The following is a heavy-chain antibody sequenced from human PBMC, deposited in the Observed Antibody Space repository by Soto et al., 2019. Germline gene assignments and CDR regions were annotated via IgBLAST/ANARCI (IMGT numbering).Heavy chain of an antibody. CDR2: INPSGYSR. CDR3: ARDSVAAAGGFEY. J-gene: IGHJ4*02. CDR1: GFRFSDYF. V-gene: IGHV1-46*01. D-gene: IGHD6-13*01. Sequence: AAVNVSCKASGFRFSDYFMHWVLQAPGEGLEWMGIINPSGYSRNYAQKFQGRVTITRDTSTSTVYMDLSSLRYEDTAVYYCARDSVAAAGGFEYWGQGTLVTVSS.